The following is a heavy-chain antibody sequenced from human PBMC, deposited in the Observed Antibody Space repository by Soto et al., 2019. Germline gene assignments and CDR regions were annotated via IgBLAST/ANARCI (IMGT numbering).Heavy chain of an antibody. CDR1: GFTFTNYG. V-gene: IGHV1-18*01. D-gene: IGHD3-16*02. Sequence: ASVKVSCKASGFTFTNYGFSWLRQAPGQGLEWMGYISGSGGNTEYARKYQGRVTVTRDTSTSTVYMELRSLRSEDTAVYYCARGTVMITFGGVIDPRDYWGQGSLVTV. CDR2: ISGSGGNT. J-gene: IGHJ4*02. CDR3: ARGTVMITFGGVIDPRDY.